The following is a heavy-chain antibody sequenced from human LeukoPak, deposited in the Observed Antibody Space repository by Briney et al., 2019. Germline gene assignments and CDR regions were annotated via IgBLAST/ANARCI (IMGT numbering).Heavy chain of an antibody. CDR2: ISFSGTTM. J-gene: IGHJ4*02. Sequence: GGSPRLSCAASGFTFSSYSMNWIRQAPGKGLEWVSYISFSGTTMYYADSVKGRFTISRDNAKNSLYLQMNSLRAEDTAVYYCASLRGNYSPFHYWGQGTLVTVSS. V-gene: IGHV3-48*04. CDR1: GFTFSSYS. D-gene: IGHD1-26*01. CDR3: ASLRGNYSPFHY.